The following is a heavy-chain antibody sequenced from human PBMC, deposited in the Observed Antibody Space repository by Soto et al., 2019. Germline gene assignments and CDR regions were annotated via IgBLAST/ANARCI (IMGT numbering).Heavy chain of an antibody. J-gene: IGHJ4*02. CDR3: ARVSVLMVYAMGSYFDY. CDR2: IIPIFGTA. Sequence: QVQLVQSGAEVKKPGSSVKVSCKASGGTFSSYAISWVRQAPGQGLEWMGGIIPIFGTANYAQKFRGRVTITADESTSTAYMELSSLRSEDTAVYYCARVSVLMVYAMGSYFDYWGQGTLVTVSS. V-gene: IGHV1-69*01. CDR1: GGTFSSYA. D-gene: IGHD2-8*01.